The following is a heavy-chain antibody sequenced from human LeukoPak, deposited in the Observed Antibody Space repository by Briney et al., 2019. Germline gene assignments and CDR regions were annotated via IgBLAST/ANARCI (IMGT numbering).Heavy chain of an antibody. Sequence: ASVTVSCKASGYTFTGYYMHWVRQAPGQGLEWMGWINPNSGGTNYAQKFQGRVTMTRDTSISTAYMELSRLRSDDTAVYYCARARGAAAGFARYNWFDPWGQGTLVTVSS. CDR1: GYTFTGYY. CDR3: ARARGAAAGFARYNWFDP. CDR2: INPNSGGT. J-gene: IGHJ5*02. V-gene: IGHV1-2*02. D-gene: IGHD6-13*01.